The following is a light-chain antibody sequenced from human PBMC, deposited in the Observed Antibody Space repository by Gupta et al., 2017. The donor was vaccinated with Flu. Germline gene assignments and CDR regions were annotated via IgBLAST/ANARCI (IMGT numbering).Light chain of an antibody. CDR1: QDISSW. J-gene: IGKJ4*01. CDR3: QQANRVPLT. V-gene: IGKV1D-12*01. Sequence: DIQMTPSPSSVSASVGDRVTITCRASQDISSWLAWYQQKPGKAPKVLSYAASSLQSGVPSRCSGSGSGTDFTRTISSLQPEDFATDYCQQANRVPLTFGGGTKVEIK. CDR2: AAS.